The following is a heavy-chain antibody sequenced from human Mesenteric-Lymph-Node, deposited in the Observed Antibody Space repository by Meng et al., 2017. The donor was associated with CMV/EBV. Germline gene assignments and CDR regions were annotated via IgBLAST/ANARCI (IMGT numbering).Heavy chain of an antibody. CDR1: GFAFSTYW. V-gene: IGHV3-74*01. Sequence: SLSCAASGFAFSTYWMHWVRQGPGKELVWVSRINSDGSSTSYGDSVKGRFTISRDNAKNTLYLQMNSLRAEDTGVYYCARDFGIRDYWGQGTLVTVSS. CDR3: ARDFGIRDY. CDR2: INSDGSST. J-gene: IGHJ4*02. D-gene: IGHD3-10*01.